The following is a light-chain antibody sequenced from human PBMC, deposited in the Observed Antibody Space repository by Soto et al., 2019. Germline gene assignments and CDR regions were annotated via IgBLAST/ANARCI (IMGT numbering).Light chain of an antibody. CDR1: QSVRDY. V-gene: IGKV3-15*01. CDR3: QQYLTWPWT. CDR2: GAS. Sequence: EIVMTQSPATLSVSPGERATLSCRASQSVRDYLVWYQQKPGRAPRLLISGASIRATGIPARFSGHGSGREFTLTISSLQSEDFAVYYCQQYLTWPWTFGQGTKVEI. J-gene: IGKJ1*01.